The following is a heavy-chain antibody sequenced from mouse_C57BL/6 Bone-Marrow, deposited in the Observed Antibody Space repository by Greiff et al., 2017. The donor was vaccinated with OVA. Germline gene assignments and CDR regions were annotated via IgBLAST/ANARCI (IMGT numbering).Heavy chain of an antibody. V-gene: IGHV5-9-1*02. CDR3: TRGITTVDAMDY. CDR2: ISSGGDYI. CDR1: GFTFSSYA. D-gene: IGHD1-1*01. Sequence: EVKVVESGEGLVKPGGSLRLSCAASGFTFSSYAMSWVRQTPEKRLEWVAYISSGGDYIYYADTVKGRFTISRDNARNTLYLQMSSLKSEDTAMYYCTRGITTVDAMDYWGQGTSVTVSS. J-gene: IGHJ4*01.